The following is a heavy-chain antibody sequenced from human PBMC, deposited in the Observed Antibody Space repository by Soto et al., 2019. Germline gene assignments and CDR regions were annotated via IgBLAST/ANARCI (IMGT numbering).Heavy chain of an antibody. J-gene: IGHJ2*01. Sequence: QVQLVESGGDLVRPGGSLRLSCAASGFTFSDHSMGRIRQSPGKVLEFMSSISGSSLSTFYGDSVKGRFTISRDNAKNSLLLPFPSLSSADLKVACRGFLCLVGFYTCFYIDIWGPAT. CDR2: ISGSSLST. D-gene: IGHD5-12*01. CDR1: GFTFSDHS. CDR3: GFLCLVGFYTCFYIDI. V-gene: IGHV3-11*01.